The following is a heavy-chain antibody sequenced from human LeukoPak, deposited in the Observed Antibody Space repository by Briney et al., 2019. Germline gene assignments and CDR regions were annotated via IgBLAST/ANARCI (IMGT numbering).Heavy chain of an antibody. Sequence: GGSLRLSCAASGFTFSTYAMSWVRQAPGKGLEWVSAISGSGGSTYYADSVRGRFTISRDNSKNTLYLQMNSLRVEDTAVYYCAKDILSGGDYLDAFDIWGQGTMVTVSS. CDR1: GFTFSTYA. J-gene: IGHJ3*02. V-gene: IGHV3-23*01. CDR3: AKDILSGGDYLDAFDI. D-gene: IGHD2-21*02. CDR2: ISGSGGST.